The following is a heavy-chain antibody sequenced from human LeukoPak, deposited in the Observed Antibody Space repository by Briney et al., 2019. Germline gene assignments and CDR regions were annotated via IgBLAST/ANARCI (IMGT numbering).Heavy chain of an antibody. CDR3: ARHARSSWDFDY. D-gene: IGHD6-13*01. CDR2: IYYSGST. V-gene: IGHV4-39*01. Sequence: PSETLSLTCTVSGGSISSSSYYWGWIRQPPGKGLEWIGSIYYSGSTYYNPSLKSRVTISVDTSKNQFSLKLSSVTAADTAVYYCARHARSSWDFDYWGQGTLVTVSS. CDR1: GGSISSSSYY. J-gene: IGHJ4*02.